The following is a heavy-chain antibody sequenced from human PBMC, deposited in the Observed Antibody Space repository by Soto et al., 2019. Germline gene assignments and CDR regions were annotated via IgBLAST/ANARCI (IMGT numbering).Heavy chain of an antibody. CDR2: IYYSGST. J-gene: IGHJ6*02. D-gene: IGHD6-19*01. CDR3: ERADSSGWYPRYYYYYYGMDV. V-gene: IGHV4-59*01. CDR1: GGSISSYY. Sequence: SETLSLTCTVSGGSISSYYWSWIRQPPGKGLEWIGYIYYSGSTNYNPSLKSRVTISVDTSKNQFSLKLSSVTAADTAVYYCERADSSGWYPRYYYYYYGMDVWGQGTTVTVSS.